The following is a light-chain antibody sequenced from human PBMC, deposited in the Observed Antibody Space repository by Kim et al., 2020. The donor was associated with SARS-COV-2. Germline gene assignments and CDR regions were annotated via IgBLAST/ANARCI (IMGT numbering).Light chain of an antibody. CDR2: DVT. Sequence: GQSVTISCTGTSSDVGCYNYVSWYQNHPGKAPKLLIYDVTKRPSGVTDRFSGSKSGNTASLTISGLQAEDEADYYCCSYAGTFSWLFGGGTKLTVL. J-gene: IGLJ3*02. CDR1: SSDVGCYNY. CDR3: CSYAGTFSWL. V-gene: IGLV2-11*01.